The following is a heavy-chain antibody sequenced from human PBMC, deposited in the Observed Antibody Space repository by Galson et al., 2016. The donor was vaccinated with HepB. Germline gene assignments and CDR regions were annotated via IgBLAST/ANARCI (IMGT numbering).Heavy chain of an antibody. V-gene: IGHV3-11*06. J-gene: IGHJ3*01. CDR2: VSSRSIYT. D-gene: IGHD6-19*01. CDR3: ARDKTRYSTDWPHLDAFDL. Sequence: WIRQAPGKGLEWVSYVSSRSIYTNYADSVKGRFTISRDNAKNSLYLQMNSLRAEDTAVYYCARDKTRYSTDWPHLDAFDLWGQGTLVTVSS.